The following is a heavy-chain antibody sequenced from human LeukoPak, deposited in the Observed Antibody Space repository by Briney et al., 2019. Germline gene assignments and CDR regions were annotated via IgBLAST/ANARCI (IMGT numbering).Heavy chain of an antibody. J-gene: IGHJ4*02. CDR1: GGSISSSSYY. CDR2: IYYSGST. Sequence: SETLSLTCTVSGGSISSSSYYWGWIRQPPGKGLEWIGSIYYSGSTYYNPSLKSRVTISVDTSKNQFSLKLSSVTAADTAVYYCARDFNGSWSNDYWGREPWSPSPQ. CDR3: ARDFNGSWSNDY. D-gene: IGHD6-13*01. V-gene: IGHV4-39*02.